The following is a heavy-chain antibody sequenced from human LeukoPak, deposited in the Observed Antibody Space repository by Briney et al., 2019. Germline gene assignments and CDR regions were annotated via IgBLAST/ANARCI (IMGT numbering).Heavy chain of an antibody. J-gene: IGHJ3*02. CDR1: GGSISSSNW. CDR3: ARDKTAAVAAPDAFDI. V-gene: IGHV4-4*02. Sequence: KPSEILSLTCAVSGGSISSSNWWSWVRQPPGKGLEWIGEIYHSGSTNYNPSLKSRVTISVDKSKNQFSLKLSSVTAADTAVYYCARDKTAAVAAPDAFDIWGQGTMVTVSS. CDR2: IYHSGST. D-gene: IGHD6-19*01.